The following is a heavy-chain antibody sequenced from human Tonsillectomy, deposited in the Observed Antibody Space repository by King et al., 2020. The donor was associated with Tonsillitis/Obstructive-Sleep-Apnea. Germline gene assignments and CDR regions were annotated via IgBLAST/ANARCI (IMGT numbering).Heavy chain of an antibody. CDR2: ISFEGSNK. D-gene: IGHD2-2*01. J-gene: IGHJ6*02. CDR3: VKEIDERINYAPGSGYYGMDV. Sequence: VQLVQSGGGVVQPGRSLRLSCAASGFTLSSYGMHWVRQAPGKGLEWVAVISFEGSNKYYADSVKGRFTISRDNSKNTLYLQINSLRAEDTAVYYCVKEIDERINYAPGSGYYGMDVWGQGTTVTVSS. CDR1: GFTLSSYG. V-gene: IGHV3-30*18.